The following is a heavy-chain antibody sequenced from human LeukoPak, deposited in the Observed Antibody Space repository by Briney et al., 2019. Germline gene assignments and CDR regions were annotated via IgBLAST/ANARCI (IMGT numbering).Heavy chain of an antibody. Sequence: SETLSLTCTVSGGSISSGGYYWSWIRQHPGRGLEWIGYIYYSGSTYYNPSLKSRVTISVDTSKNQFSLKLSSVTAADTAVYYCAIAFWYSSLSVPSFDYWGQGTLVTVSS. J-gene: IGHJ4*02. D-gene: IGHD6-6*01. V-gene: IGHV4-31*03. CDR3: AIAFWYSSLSVPSFDY. CDR2: IYYSGST. CDR1: GGSISSGGYY.